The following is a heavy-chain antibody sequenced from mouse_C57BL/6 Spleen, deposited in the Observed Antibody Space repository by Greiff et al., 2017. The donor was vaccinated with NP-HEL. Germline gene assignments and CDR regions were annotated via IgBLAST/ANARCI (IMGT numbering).Heavy chain of an antibody. CDR1: GYTFTDYY. CDR2: INPNNGGT. CDR3: ARSYYGSSFFAY. J-gene: IGHJ3*01. Sequence: VQLQQSGPELVKPGASVKISCKASGYTFTDYYMNWVKQSHGKSLEWIGDINPNNGGTSYNQKFKGKATLTVDKSSSTAYMELRSLTSEDSAVYYCARSYYGSSFFAYWGQGTLVTVSA. V-gene: IGHV1-26*01. D-gene: IGHD1-1*01.